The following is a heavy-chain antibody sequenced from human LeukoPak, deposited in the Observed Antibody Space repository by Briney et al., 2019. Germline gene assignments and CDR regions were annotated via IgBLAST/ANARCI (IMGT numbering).Heavy chain of an antibody. J-gene: IGHJ4*02. V-gene: IGHV1-2*02. CDR1: GYTFTSYY. CDR2: INPNSGGT. D-gene: IGHD4-17*01. CDR3: ASLSTVTTPDFDY. Sequence: GASVKVSCKASGYTFTSYYMHWVRQAPGQGLEWMGWINPNSGGTNYAQKFQGRVTMTRDTSISTAYMELSRLRSDDTAVYYCASLSTVTTPDFDYWGQGTLVTVSS.